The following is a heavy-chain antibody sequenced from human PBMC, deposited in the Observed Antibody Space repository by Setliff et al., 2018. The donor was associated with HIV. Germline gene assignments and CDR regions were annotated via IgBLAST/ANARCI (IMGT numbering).Heavy chain of an antibody. CDR3: ARGGPDYYDYPYFDS. J-gene: IGHJ4*02. V-gene: IGHV4-59*08. CDR2: VYSNGNT. CDR1: GGSISGHY. D-gene: IGHD3-22*01. Sequence: SETLSLTCTVSGGSISGHYWSWIRQTPGKGLEWIGYVYSNGNTDYNPSLKSRVTMSVDTSKDQFSLKLNSLIAADTAVYFCARGGPDYYDYPYFDSWGQGTLVTVSS.